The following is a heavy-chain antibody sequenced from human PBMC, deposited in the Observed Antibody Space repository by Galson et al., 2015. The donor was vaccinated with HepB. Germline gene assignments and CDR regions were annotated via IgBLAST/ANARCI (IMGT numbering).Heavy chain of an antibody. CDR1: GFTFSSYA. CDR3: ARQIAAAGFDY. V-gene: IGHV3-30-3*01. J-gene: IGHJ4*02. D-gene: IGHD6-13*01. Sequence: SLRLSCAASGFTFSSYAMHWVRQAPGKGLEWVAVISYDGSNKYYADSVKGRFTISRDNSKNTLYLQMNSLRAEDTAVYYCARQIAAAGFDYWGQGTLVTVSS. CDR2: ISYDGSNK.